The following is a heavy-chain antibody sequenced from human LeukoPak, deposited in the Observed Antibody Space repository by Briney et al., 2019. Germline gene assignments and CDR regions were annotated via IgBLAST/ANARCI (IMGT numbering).Heavy chain of an antibody. Sequence: GASVKVSCKASGYTSTSYYMHWVRQAPGQGLEWMGIINPSGGSTSYAQKFQGRVTMTRDMSTSTVYMELSSLRSEDTAVYYCARDQATVVPEYYFDYWGQGTLVTVSS. CDR3: ARDQATVVPEYYFDY. CDR2: INPSGGST. J-gene: IGHJ4*02. CDR1: GYTSTSYY. V-gene: IGHV1-46*01. D-gene: IGHD4-23*01.